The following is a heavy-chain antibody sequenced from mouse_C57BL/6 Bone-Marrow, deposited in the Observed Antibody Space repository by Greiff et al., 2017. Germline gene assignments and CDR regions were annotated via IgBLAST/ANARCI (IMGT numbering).Heavy chain of an antibody. V-gene: IGHV14-4*01. CDR1: GFNITDDY. CDR3: TTDGNYWYFDA. CDR2: IDPENGDT. Sequence: VQLKESGAELVRPGASVKLSCTASGFNITDDYMHWVKQRPEQGLEWIGWIDPENGDTEYASKFQGKATITADTSSNTAYLQLSSLTSEDTAVYYCTTDGNYWYFDAWGTGTTVTVSS. J-gene: IGHJ1*03. D-gene: IGHD2-1*01.